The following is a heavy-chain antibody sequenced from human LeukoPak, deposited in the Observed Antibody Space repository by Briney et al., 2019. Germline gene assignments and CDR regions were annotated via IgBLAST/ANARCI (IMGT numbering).Heavy chain of an antibody. CDR1: GGSISTGNYW. CDR3: ARQMGVGVWALDY. Sequence: SETLSLTCDVSGGSISTGNYWWGWLRQPPGKGLEWIGIIFHTGKTHDNPSLRGRVFMSVDTSKNQFSLRLSAVTAADTAVYYCARQMGVGVWALDYWGQGALVTVSS. D-gene: IGHD3-16*01. J-gene: IGHJ4*02. CDR2: IFHTGKT. V-gene: IGHV4-39*01.